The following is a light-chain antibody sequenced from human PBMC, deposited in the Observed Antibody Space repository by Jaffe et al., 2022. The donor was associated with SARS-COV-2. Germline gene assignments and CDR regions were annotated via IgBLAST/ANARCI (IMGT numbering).Light chain of an antibody. CDR2: SNN. CDR1: TSNIGSNT. CDR3: AVWDDSLKGPV. J-gene: IGLJ3*02. V-gene: IGLV1-44*01. Sequence: QSVLTQPPSASGTPGQRVTVSCSGSTSNIGSNTVNWYQQLPGTAPKLLIYSNNQRPSGVPDRFSGSKSGTSASLAISGLQSEDEVDYYCAVWDDSLKGPVFGGGTKLTVL.